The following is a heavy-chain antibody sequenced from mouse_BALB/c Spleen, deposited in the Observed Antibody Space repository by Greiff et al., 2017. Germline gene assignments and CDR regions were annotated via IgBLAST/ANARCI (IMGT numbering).Heavy chain of an antibody. J-gene: IGHJ2*01. Sequence: DVKLVESGGGLVQPGGSLKLSCAASGFTFSSYGMSWVRQTPDKRLELVATINSNGGSTYYPDSVKGRFTISRDNAKNTLYLQMSSLKSEDTAMYYCARDRGYGSVFDYWGQGTTLTVSS. V-gene: IGHV5-6-3*01. CDR2: INSNGGST. CDR3: ARDRGYGSVFDY. CDR1: GFTFSSYG. D-gene: IGHD1-1*01.